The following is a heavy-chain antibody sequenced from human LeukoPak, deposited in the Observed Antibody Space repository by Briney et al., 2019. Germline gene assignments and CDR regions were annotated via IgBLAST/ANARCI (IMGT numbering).Heavy chain of an antibody. J-gene: IGHJ4*02. D-gene: IGHD5-12*01. CDR2: IYYSGST. Sequence: TSETLSLTCTVSGGSISSGDYYWSWIRQPPGKGLEWIGYIYYSGSTCYNPSLKSRVTISVDTSKNQFSLKLSSVTAADTAVYYCARGRYDIVATFGFDYWGQGTLVTVSS. CDR3: ARGRYDIVATFGFDY. CDR1: GGSISSGDYY. V-gene: IGHV4-30-4*01.